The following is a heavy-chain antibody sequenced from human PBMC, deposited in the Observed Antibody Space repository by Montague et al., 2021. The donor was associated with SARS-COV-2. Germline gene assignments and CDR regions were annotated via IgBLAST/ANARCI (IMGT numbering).Heavy chain of an antibody. J-gene: IGHJ3*02. CDR2: ISYDGSNK. V-gene: IGHV3-30-3*01. CDR1: GFTFSSYA. Sequence: SLRLSCAASGFTFSSYAMHWVRQAPGKGLEWVVVISYDGSNKYYADSVKGRFTISRDNSKNTLYLQMNSLRAEDTAVYYCARAAQKQYVLLWFGELLHDAFDIWGQGTMVTVSS. D-gene: IGHD3-10*01. CDR3: ARAAQKQYVLLWFGELLHDAFDI.